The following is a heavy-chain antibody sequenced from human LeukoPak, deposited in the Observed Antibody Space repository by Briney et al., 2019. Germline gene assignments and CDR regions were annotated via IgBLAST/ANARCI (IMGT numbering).Heavy chain of an antibody. V-gene: IGHV4-4*02. CDR1: GGSISSSNW. Sequence: SGTLSLTCAVSGGSISSSNWWSWVRQPPGKGLEGIGEMYHSGSTNYNPSLKSRVTISVDKSKNQFSLKLSSVTAADTAVYYCARDWGGGATYYYDSSGYYSDYWGQGTLVTVSS. CDR2: MYHSGST. J-gene: IGHJ4*02. D-gene: IGHD3-22*01. CDR3: ARDWGGGATYYYDSSGYYSDY.